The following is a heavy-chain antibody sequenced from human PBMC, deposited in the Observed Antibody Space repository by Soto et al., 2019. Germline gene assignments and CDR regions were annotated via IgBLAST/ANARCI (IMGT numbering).Heavy chain of an antibody. V-gene: IGHV4-39*01. CDR2: IYYSGST. D-gene: IGHD1-26*01. J-gene: IGHJ5*02. Sequence: QLQLQESGPGLVKPSETLSLTCTVSGGSISSSSYYWGWIRQPPGKGLEWLGSIYYSGSTYYNPSLKSRVTLSVDTPKTQFSLKLSSVTAADTAVYYCASPYRGSYSPWFDPWGQGTLVTASS. CDR1: GGSISSSSYY. CDR3: ASPYRGSYSPWFDP.